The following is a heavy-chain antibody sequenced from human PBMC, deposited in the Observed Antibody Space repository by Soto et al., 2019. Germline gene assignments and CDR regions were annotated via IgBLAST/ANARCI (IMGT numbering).Heavy chain of an antibody. Sequence: QMQLVQSGAEVKKPGSSVTVSCKALGNTFTYRYLHWVRQATGQALAWMGWITPFNGDVHYAQKLKERVTITRDRSINTAYMRMSSLRAEDTAMYYCASGGSGSGPFTWELPDHWGQGTLVTVSS. CDR1: GNTFTYRY. CDR2: ITPFNGDV. D-gene: IGHD1-26*01. V-gene: IGHV1-45*02. CDR3: ASGGSGSGPFTWELPDH. J-gene: IGHJ4*02.